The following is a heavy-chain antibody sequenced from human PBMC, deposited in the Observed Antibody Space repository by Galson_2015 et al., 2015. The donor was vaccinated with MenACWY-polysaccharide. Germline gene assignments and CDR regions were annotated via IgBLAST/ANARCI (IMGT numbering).Heavy chain of an antibody. J-gene: IGHJ4*02. V-gene: IGHV3-7*01. CDR3: ASLPPLAARYYFDN. CDR1: GFTFGSYW. Sequence: SLRLSCAASGFTFGSYWISWVRQVPGKGLGWVANIKQDGNEKYYVDSVKGRFTISRDDAKNSLYLQMNNLRVEDTAIYYCASLPPLAARYYFDNWGQGTLVTVSS. CDR2: IKQDGNEK. D-gene: IGHD6-6*01.